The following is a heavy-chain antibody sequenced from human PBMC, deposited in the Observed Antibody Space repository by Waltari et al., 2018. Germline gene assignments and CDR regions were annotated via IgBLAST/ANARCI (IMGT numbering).Heavy chain of an antibody. Sequence: QVQLVQSGAEVKKPGASVKVSCKASGYTFTSYGISWVRQAPGQGLEWMGWISAYKGNTNYAPKLQGRVTMTTDTSTSTAYMELRILRSDDTAVYYCARSRGVMVAIVFYYGMDVWGQGTTVTVSS. CDR1: GYTFTSYG. D-gene: IGHD5-12*01. V-gene: IGHV1-18*01. CDR3: ARSRGVMVAIVFYYGMDV. J-gene: IGHJ6*02. CDR2: ISAYKGNT.